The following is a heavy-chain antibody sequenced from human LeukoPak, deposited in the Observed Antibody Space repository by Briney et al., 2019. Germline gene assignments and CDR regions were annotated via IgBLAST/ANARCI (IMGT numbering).Heavy chain of an antibody. Sequence: GASVPVSCKASGYTFTFYYMHWVRQAPGQGLEWMGIINPAGGSTTYAQKFQGRLTMTRDTSTSTVSMELSSLKSEDTALYYCAGGSGGPDYWGQGTLVAVCS. D-gene: IGHD3-16*01. V-gene: IGHV1-46*01. CDR1: GYTFTFYY. CDR2: INPAGGST. CDR3: AGGSGGPDY. J-gene: IGHJ4*02.